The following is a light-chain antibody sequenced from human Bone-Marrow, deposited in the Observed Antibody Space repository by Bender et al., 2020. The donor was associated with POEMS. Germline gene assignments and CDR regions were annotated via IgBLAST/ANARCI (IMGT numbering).Light chain of an antibody. Sequence: QSALTQPPSASGSPGQSVTISCTGTSSDVGGYNSVSWFQQHPGKAPKLIIYEVSERPSGVPDRFTGSKSGNAASLTVSGLQAEDEADYYCSSYAGSINWVFGGGTKLAVL. J-gene: IGLJ3*02. CDR3: SSYAGSINWV. CDR2: EVS. CDR1: SSDVGGYNS. V-gene: IGLV2-8*01.